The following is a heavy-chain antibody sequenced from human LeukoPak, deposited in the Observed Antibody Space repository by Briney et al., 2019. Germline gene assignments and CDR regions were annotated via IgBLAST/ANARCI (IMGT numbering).Heavy chain of an antibody. CDR2: ISFSSSTI. CDR3: AGYYGSNPG. Sequence: GGSLRLSCAASGFTFSSYSMNWVRQAPGKGLEWLSYISFSSSTIYYADSVKGRFTISRDNAKNSVYLQMNSLRDEDTAVYYCAGYYGSNPGWGQGTLVTVSS. J-gene: IGHJ4*02. CDR1: GFTFSSYS. D-gene: IGHD4-23*01. V-gene: IGHV3-48*02.